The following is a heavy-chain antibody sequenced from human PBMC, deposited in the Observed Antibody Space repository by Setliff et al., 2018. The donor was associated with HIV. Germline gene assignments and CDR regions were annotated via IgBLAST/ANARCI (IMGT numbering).Heavy chain of an antibody. CDR2: IYESGIA. CDR3: ARWGGPGLQLVPFDY. CDR1: GYSISSGYY. D-gene: IGHD6-13*01. J-gene: IGHJ4*02. V-gene: IGHV4-38-2*01. Sequence: SETLSLTCVVSGYSISSGYYWGWIRQPPGKGLEWIGSIYESGIAYYNPSLKSRVTIFVDTSKNQFSLKLSFVTAADTAVYYCARWGGPGLQLVPFDYWGRGTLVTVSS.